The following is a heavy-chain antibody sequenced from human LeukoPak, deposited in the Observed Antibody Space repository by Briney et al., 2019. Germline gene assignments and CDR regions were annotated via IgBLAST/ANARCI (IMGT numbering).Heavy chain of an antibody. Sequence: QAGGSLRLSCAASGFTFEDYAMLWVRQAPGKGLEWVSGISWNSGSIGYADSVKGRFTISRDNAKNSLYLQMNSLRAEDTALYYCAKDMPTDYCYGMHVWGQGTTVTVSS. CDR1: GFTFEDYA. J-gene: IGHJ6*02. CDR3: AKDMPTDYCYGMHV. CDR2: ISWNSGSI. V-gene: IGHV3-9*01. D-gene: IGHD4-17*01.